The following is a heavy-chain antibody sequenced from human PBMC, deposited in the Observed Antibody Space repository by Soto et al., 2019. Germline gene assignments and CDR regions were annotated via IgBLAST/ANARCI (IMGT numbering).Heavy chain of an antibody. Sequence: PGGSLRLSCAASGFTFSNYSMNWVRQAPGKGLEWVSTISTSNGYRYYADSVKGRFTISRDNAKKSLYLQMNNLRAEDTAVYYCARDLHDYVSFRFDPWGQGTLVTVSS. CDR1: GFTFSNYS. J-gene: IGHJ5*02. V-gene: IGHV3-21*01. D-gene: IGHD3-16*01. CDR3: ARDLHDYVSFRFDP. CDR2: ISTSNGYR.